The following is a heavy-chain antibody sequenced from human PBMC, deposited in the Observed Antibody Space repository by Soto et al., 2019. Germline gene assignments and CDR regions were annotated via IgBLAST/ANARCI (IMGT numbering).Heavy chain of an antibody. V-gene: IGHV4-30-4*01. Sequence: SETLSLTCTVSGGSISSGDYYWSWIRQPPGKGLEWIGYIYYSGSTYYNPSLKSRVTISVDTSKNQFSLKLSSVTAADTAVYYCARGDITGTTAIYAFDIWGQGTMVTVSS. CDR3: ARGDITGTTAIYAFDI. CDR2: IYYSGST. CDR1: GGSISSGDYY. J-gene: IGHJ3*02. D-gene: IGHD1-7*01.